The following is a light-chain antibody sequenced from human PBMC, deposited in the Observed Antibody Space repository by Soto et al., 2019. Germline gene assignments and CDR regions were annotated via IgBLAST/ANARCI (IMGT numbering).Light chain of an antibody. CDR2: AAS. CDR3: QHRSNWPSLT. CDR1: QSVSSY. V-gene: IGKV3-11*01. Sequence: EIVLTQSPATLSLSPGERATLSCRASQSVSSYLAWYQQKPGQAPRLLIYAASNRATGIPARFRGSGSGTDSTLTISSPEPEDFAVYYCQHRSNWPSLTFGGGTKVEIK. J-gene: IGKJ4*01.